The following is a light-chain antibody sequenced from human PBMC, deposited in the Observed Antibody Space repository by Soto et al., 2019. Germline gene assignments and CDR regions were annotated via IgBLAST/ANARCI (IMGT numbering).Light chain of an antibody. V-gene: IGLV2-8*01. CDR3: SSYAGRDIWV. Sequence: QSVLTQPPSASGSRGQSVTISCTGTSVDINYVSWFQQHPGKAPKLIICEVTKRPSGVPDRFSGSKSGNTASLTVSGLQDDDEADYYCSSYAGRDIWVFGGGTKHTVL. CDR2: EVT. CDR1: SVDINY. J-gene: IGLJ3*02.